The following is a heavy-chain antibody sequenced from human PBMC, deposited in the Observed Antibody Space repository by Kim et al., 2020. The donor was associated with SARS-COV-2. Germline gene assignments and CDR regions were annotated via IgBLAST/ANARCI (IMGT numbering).Heavy chain of an antibody. V-gene: IGHV3-21*06. CDR2: FLVDGSST. D-gene: IGHD2-21*01. CDR3: ARKGDPSYVVNA. J-gene: IGHJ3*01. CDR1: GFTFTSYS. Sequence: GGSLRLSCAASGFTFTSYSMNWVRQAPGKGWEWVPSFLVDGSSTNTATPGRARSPISRNTAKTPLYLQMTGLRPEAPAWFSCARKGDPSYVVNAWAQGT.